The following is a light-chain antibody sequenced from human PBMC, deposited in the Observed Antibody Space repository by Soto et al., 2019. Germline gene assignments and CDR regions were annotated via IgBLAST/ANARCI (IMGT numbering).Light chain of an antibody. Sequence: QSALTQPPSASGSPGQSVTISCTGTSNDVGGYNYVSWYQHHPGKAPKLMIYEVSKRPSGVPDRFSGSKSGNTASLTVSGLQAEDEADYYCSSYAGSNSFVFGTGTKLTVL. CDR2: EVS. CDR3: SSYAGSNSFV. V-gene: IGLV2-8*01. J-gene: IGLJ1*01. CDR1: SNDVGGYNY.